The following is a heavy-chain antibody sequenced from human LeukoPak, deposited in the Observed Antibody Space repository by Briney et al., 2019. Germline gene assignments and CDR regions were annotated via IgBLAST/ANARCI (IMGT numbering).Heavy chain of an antibody. D-gene: IGHD3-22*01. CDR1: GGSFSGYY. Sequence: SEALSLTCAVYGGSFSGYYWSWIRQPPGKGLEWIGEINHSGSTNYNPPLKSRVTISVDTSKNQFSLKLSSVTAADTAVYYCASHYYDSSGYYYFDYWGQGTLVTVSS. CDR3: ASHYYDSSGYYYFDY. V-gene: IGHV4-34*01. J-gene: IGHJ4*02. CDR2: INHSGST.